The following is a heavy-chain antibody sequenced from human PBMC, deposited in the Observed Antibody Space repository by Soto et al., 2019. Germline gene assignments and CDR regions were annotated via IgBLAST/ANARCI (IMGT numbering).Heavy chain of an antibody. Sequence: GGSLRLSCAASGFTFSSYAMHWVRQAPGKGLEWVAVISYDGSNKYYADSVKGRFTISRDNSKNTLYLQMNSLRAEDTAVYYCVRDRIKVTTGWFDPWGQGTLVTVSS. V-gene: IGHV3-30-3*01. D-gene: IGHD4-4*01. CDR1: GFTFSSYA. CDR2: ISYDGSNK. CDR3: VRDRIKVTTGWFDP. J-gene: IGHJ5*02.